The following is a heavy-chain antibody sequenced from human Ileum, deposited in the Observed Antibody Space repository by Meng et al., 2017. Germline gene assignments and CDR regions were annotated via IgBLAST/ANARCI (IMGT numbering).Heavy chain of an antibody. Sequence: QVQLQQWGAGLLKRSETLSLTCAVHGGSFSGYYWSWIRQPPGKGLEWIGEINHSGSTNYNPSLKSRVTISVDTSKNQFSLKLSSVTAADTDVYYCARGGHDSSGYYSFDYWGQGTLVTVSS. V-gene: IGHV4-34*01. CDR2: INHSGST. D-gene: IGHD3-22*01. CDR1: GGSFSGYY. J-gene: IGHJ4*02. CDR3: ARGGHDSSGYYSFDY.